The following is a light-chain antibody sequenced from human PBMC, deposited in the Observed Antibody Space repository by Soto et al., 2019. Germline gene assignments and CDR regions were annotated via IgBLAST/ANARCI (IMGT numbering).Light chain of an antibody. CDR3: QQYGSSSWT. J-gene: IGKJ5*01. CDR2: GAS. CDR1: QSVSSRS. Sequence: EKLMSQSPGTLSLSPGERATLSCRASQSVSSRSLAWYQQKLGQAPRLLIYGASSRATGIPDRFSGSGSGTDFSLTISTLEPEDFAVYYCQQYGSSSWTFGQGTRLEIK. V-gene: IGKV3-20*01.